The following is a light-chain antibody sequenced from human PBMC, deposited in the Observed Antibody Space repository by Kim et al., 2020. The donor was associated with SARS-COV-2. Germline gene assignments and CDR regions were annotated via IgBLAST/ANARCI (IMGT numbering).Light chain of an antibody. CDR2: RNN. V-gene: IGLV1-47*01. CDR1: SSNIGSNY. CDR3: AAWDDSLSGPGV. Sequence: GVTISCSESSSNIGSNYVYWYQQLPGTAPKLLIYRNNQRPSGVPDRFSGSKSGTSASLAISGLRSEDEADYYCAAWDDSLSGPGVFGGGTQLTVL. J-gene: IGLJ3*02.